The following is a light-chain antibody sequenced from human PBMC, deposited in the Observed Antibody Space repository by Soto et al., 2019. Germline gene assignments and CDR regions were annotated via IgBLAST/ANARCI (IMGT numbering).Light chain of an antibody. CDR3: QQYNSYTRT. CDR2: DAS. Sequence: IRVKKSAATLSASIGDSVTITCRASQSLXSRLAWYEEKPGKAPEIMXYDASSLETGGPSRLSGSGSATDFTLTISSLQPDDFANYYCQQYNSYTRTFGGGTKVDI. V-gene: IGKV1-5*01. J-gene: IGKJ4*01. CDR1: QSLXSR.